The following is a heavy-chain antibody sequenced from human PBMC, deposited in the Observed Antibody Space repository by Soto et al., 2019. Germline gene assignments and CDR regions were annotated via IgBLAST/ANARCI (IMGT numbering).Heavy chain of an antibody. CDR3: ARYLRPRYGDYVFDY. CDR1: EFAFIDDY. J-gene: IGHJ4*02. CDR2: ISSSGSTI. D-gene: IGHD4-17*01. V-gene: IGHV3-11*01. Sequence: SVRQSGAAAEFAFIDDYMSWIRQAPGKGLEWVSYISSSGSTIYYADSVKGRFTISRDNAKDSLYLQMNSLRAEDTAVYFCARYLRPRYGDYVFDYWGQGTLVTVSS.